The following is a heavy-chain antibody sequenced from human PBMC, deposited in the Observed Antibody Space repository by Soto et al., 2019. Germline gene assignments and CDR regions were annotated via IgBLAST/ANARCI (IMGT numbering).Heavy chain of an antibody. Sequence: PXESVKISCVGAGYSFTSYWIGWVRQIPGKGLEWMGIIYPCDSDTRYSPSFHGQVTISADKSINTAYLQWSSLKASDTAMYYCMRQLGVDADNWLHPWGQGTLVTVSS. V-gene: IGHV5-51*01. D-gene: IGHD2-8*01. CDR1: GYSFTSYW. CDR3: MRQLGVDADNWLHP. J-gene: IGHJ5*02. CDR2: IYPCDSDT.